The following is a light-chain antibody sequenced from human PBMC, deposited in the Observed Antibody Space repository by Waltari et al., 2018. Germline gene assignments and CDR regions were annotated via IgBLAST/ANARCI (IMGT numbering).Light chain of an antibody. CDR3: CSYAGSAISV. V-gene: IGLV2-23*02. Sequence: QSALTQTAAVSGSPGQSITISCTGTTSDVGKYNLVSWYQQHPGKAPTLKIYDVNKRPSGVSNRFSGSKSGNTASLTISGLQAADEAEYYCCSYAGSAISVFGGGTKLTVL. CDR1: TSDVGKYNL. CDR2: DVN. J-gene: IGLJ3*02.